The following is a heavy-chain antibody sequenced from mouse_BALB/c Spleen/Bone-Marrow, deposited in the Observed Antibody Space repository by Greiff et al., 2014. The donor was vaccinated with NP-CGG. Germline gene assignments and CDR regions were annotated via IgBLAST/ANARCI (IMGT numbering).Heavy chain of an antibody. Sequence: HVQLKESGPGLVAPSQSLSITCAVSGFSLTGYAVNWVRQPPGKGLEWLGMIWGDGSTDYNSVFKSRLTISKDNSKSQVFLKMNSLQTEDTAAYYCARDQGYRNYYYAMDYWGQGISVTVSS. CDR3: ARDQGYRNYYYAMDY. D-gene: IGHD3-2*02. J-gene: IGHJ4*01. CDR1: GFSLTGYA. CDR2: IWGDGST. V-gene: IGHV2-6-7*01.